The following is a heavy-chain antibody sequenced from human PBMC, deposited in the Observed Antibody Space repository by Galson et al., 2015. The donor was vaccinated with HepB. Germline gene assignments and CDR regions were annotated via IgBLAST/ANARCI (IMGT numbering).Heavy chain of an antibody. J-gene: IGHJ4*02. CDR3: ARDGHYYDSTLDY. CDR1: GFTFSSYW. CDR2: IKQDGSEK. V-gene: IGHV3-7*01. Sequence: SLRLSCAASGFTFSSYWMSWVRQAPGKGLEWVANIKQDGSEKYYVDSVKGRFTISRDNAKNSLYLQMNSLRAEDTAVYYCARDGHYYDSTLDYWGQGTLVTVSS. D-gene: IGHD3-22*01.